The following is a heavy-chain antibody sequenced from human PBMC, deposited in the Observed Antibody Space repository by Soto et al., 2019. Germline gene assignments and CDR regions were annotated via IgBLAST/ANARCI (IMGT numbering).Heavy chain of an antibody. CDR2: IDPSDSYT. D-gene: IGHD4-17*01. J-gene: IGHJ6*02. Sequence: GESLKISCKGSGYSFTSYWISWVRQMPGKGLEWMGRIDPSDSYTNYSPSFQGHVTISADKSISTAYLQWSSLKASDTAMYYCARLYGDSVYYYYYGMDVWGQGTTVTVS. V-gene: IGHV5-10-1*01. CDR3: ARLYGDSVYYYYYGMDV. CDR1: GYSFTSYW.